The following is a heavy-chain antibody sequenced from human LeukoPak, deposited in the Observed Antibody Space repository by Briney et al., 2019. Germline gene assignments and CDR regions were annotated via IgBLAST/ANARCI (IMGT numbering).Heavy chain of an antibody. D-gene: IGHD3-10*01. J-gene: IGHJ4*02. Sequence: ASVKVSCKASGYTFTGNYMHWVRQAPGQGLEWMGWINPDSGATDYAQRFQGRVTLTSDTSVSTAYMELSSLKSDDTAVYFCAREIWFFDSWGQGTQVTVSS. CDR1: GYTFTGNY. CDR3: AREIWFFDS. CDR2: INPDSGAT. V-gene: IGHV1-2*02.